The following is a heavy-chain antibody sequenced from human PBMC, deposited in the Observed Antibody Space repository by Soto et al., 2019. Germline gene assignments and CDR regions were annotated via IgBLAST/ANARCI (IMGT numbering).Heavy chain of an antibody. Sequence: QVQLVESGGGVVQPGTSLRLSCSASGFTLKSYAMEWVRQAPGKGLEWVAVISYDGSTKFYADSVKGRFTISRDNSENTPYLEMTSLRPDDTAMYFCARDQSSTVITSTYCDPWGQGTLVTVSS. CDR3: ARDQSSTVITSTYCDP. CDR2: ISYDGSTK. V-gene: IGHV3-30*04. CDR1: GFTLKSYA. J-gene: IGHJ5*02. D-gene: IGHD1-20*01.